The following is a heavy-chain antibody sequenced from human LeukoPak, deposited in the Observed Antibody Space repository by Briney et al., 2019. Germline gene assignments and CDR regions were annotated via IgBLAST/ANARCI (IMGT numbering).Heavy chain of an antibody. V-gene: IGHV3-11*06. J-gene: IGHJ3*02. CDR2: ISSSSSYA. Sequence: GGSLRLSCAASGFTFSDYYMNWIRQAPGKGLEWVSYISSSSSYANYADSVKGRFTISRDISKNTLYLQMNSLRAEDTAVYYCVGEGNSPIWGQGTMVTVSP. CDR1: GFTFSDYY. CDR3: VGEGNSPI. D-gene: IGHD4-23*01.